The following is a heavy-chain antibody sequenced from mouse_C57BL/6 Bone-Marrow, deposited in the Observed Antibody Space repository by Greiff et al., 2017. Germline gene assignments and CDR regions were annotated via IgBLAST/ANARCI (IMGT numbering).Heavy chain of an antibody. D-gene: IGHD2-4*01. CDR1: GYTFTSYT. V-gene: IGHV1-4*01. CDR2: INPSSGYT. J-gene: IGHJ2*01. CDR3: CYDYDGFDY. Sequence: VKLMESGAELARPGASVKMSCKASGYTFTSYTMHWVKQRPGQGLEWIGYINPSSGYTKYNQKFKDKATLTADKSSSTAYMQLSSLTSEDSAVYYCCYDYDGFDYWGQGTTLTVSS.